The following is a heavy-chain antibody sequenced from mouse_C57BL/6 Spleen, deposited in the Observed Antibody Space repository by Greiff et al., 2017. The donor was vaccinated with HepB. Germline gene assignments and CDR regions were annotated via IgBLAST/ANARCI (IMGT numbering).Heavy chain of an antibody. V-gene: IGHV1-50*01. CDR2: IDPSDSYT. D-gene: IGHD4-1*01. Sequence: QVQLQQPGAELVKPGASVKLSCKASGYTFTSYWMQWVKQRPGQGLEWIGEIDPSDSYTNYNQKFKGKATLTVDTSSSTAYMQLSSLTSEDSAVYYCARMLTGYYFDYWGQGTTLTVSS. CDR1: GYTFTSYW. CDR3: ARMLTGYYFDY. J-gene: IGHJ2*01.